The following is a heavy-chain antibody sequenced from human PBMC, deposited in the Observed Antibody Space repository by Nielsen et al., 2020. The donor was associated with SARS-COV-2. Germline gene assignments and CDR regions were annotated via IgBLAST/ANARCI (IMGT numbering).Heavy chain of an antibody. CDR3: AGAPVSLKVPLLSFDS. D-gene: IGHD1-1*01. CDR2: ISGYNGDT. Sequence: ASVKVSCKASGYSFTSYGISWVRQAPGQGLEWIGWISGYNGDTKYAPKFQGRVTMNRDTSTNTSYMDLRSLRSDDTAVYYCAGAPVSLKVPLLSFDSWGQGTLVTVSP. J-gene: IGHJ5*01. V-gene: IGHV1-18*01. CDR1: GYSFTSYG.